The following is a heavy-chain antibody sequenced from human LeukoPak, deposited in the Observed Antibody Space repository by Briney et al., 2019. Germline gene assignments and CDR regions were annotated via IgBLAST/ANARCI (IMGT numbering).Heavy chain of an antibody. J-gene: IGHJ4*02. CDR3: AKDYSSSWYGGDYFDY. CDR1: GFTVSSNY. V-gene: IGHV3-30*18. Sequence: GGSLRLSCAASGFTVSSNYMSWVRQAPGKGLEWVAVISYDGSNKYYADSVKGRFTISRDNSKNTLYLQMNSLRAEDTAVYYCAKDYSSSWYGGDYFDYWGQGTLVTVSS. D-gene: IGHD6-13*01. CDR2: ISYDGSNK.